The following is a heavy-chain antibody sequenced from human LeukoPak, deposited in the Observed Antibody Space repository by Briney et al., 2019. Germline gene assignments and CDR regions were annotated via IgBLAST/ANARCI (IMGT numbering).Heavy chain of an antibody. CDR1: GFTFSSYS. J-gene: IGHJ4*02. D-gene: IGHD3-22*01. V-gene: IGHV3-21*04. CDR2: ISTSSTYI. CDR3: ARGAHYYDSSGYYFSDY. Sequence: PGGSLRLSCAASGFTFSSYSMNWVRQAPGKGLEWVSSISTSSTYIKYADSVKGRFTISRDNAKNSLYLQMNSLRAEDTAGYYCARGAHYYDSSGYYFSDYWGQGTLVTVSS.